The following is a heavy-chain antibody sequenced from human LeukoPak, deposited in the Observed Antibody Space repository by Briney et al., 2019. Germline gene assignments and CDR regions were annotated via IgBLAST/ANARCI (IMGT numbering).Heavy chain of an antibody. CDR2: LSWSSGSI. J-gene: IGHJ4*02. CDR3: AKDDGYSSYYFDY. D-gene: IGHD6-13*01. V-gene: IGHV3-9*01. Sequence: GRSLRLSCAASGFTFDDYAMHWVRQAPGKALEWVSGLSWSSGSIGYADSVRGRFTISRDNAKNSLYLQMNSLRAEDTALYYCAKDDGYSSYYFDYWGQGTLVTVSS. CDR1: GFTFDDYA.